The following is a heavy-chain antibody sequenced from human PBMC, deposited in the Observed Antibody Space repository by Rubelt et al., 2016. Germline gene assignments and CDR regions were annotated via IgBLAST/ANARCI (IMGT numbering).Heavy chain of an antibody. CDR2: INSDGSST. J-gene: IGHJ5*02. V-gene: IGHV3-74*01. D-gene: IGHD2-2*02. Sequence: QVPGKGLVWVSRINSDGSSTSYVDSVKGRFTISRDNAKNTLYLQMNSLRAEDTAIYYCAKEGCTGTTCYSNSWGQGTLVTVSS. CDR3: AKEGCTGTTCYSNS.